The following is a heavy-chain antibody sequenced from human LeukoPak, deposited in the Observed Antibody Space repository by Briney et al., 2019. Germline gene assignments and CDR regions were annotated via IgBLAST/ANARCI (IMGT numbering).Heavy chain of an antibody. J-gene: IGHJ4*02. CDR2: IKSDGSST. CDR3: ARDFSIVESYTLGY. CDR1: GFTFSRYW. Sequence: GGSLRLSCAASGFTFSRYWMHRVRQAPGKGLVWVSRIKSDGSSTNYADSVKGRFTISRDNAKNSLYLQMNSLRAEDTAIYYCARDFSIVESYTLGYWGQGTLVTVSS. V-gene: IGHV3-74*01. D-gene: IGHD2-2*02.